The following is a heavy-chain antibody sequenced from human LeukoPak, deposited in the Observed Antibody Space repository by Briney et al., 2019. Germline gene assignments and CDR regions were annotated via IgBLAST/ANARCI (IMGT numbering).Heavy chain of an antibody. CDR2: IYTSGST. V-gene: IGHV4-4*07. CDR1: GGSISSYY. Sequence: NTSETLSLTCTVSGGSISSYYWSWIRQPAGKGLEWIGRIYTSGSTNYNPSLKSRVTTSVDTSKNQFSLKLSSVTAADTAVYYCARVGQLLFPFYGMDVWGQGTTVTVSS. CDR3: ARVGQLLFPFYGMDV. J-gene: IGHJ6*02. D-gene: IGHD2-21*01.